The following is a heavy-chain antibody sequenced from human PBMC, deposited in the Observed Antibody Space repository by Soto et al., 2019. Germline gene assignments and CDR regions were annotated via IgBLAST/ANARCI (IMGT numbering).Heavy chain of an antibody. CDR2: IIPVLGIA. Sequence: QVQLVQSGAEVKKPGSSVKVSCKASGGTFSTYIINWVRQAPGQGLEWMGRIIPVLGIANYAQKFQGRVTITADKSTGTADMDLSSLRSEDAAIYYCARGSGGGFDDWGHGTLVTVSP. D-gene: IGHD1-26*01. CDR3: ARGSGGGFDD. CDR1: GGTFSTYI. V-gene: IGHV1-69*02. J-gene: IGHJ4*01.